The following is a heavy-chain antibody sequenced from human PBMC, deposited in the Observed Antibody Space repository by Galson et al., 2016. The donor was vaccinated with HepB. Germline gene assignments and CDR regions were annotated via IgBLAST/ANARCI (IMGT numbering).Heavy chain of an antibody. Sequence: SETLSLTCIVSGASMNSNFWTWIRQPPGKGLERIGDIYFRGSTNYTPSLKSRVTVSIDTSKNHFSLRLSSVTAADTAIYYCARRAGSGSYFDYWGQGALVTVSS. CDR1: GASMNSNF. CDR2: IYFRGST. D-gene: IGHD1-26*01. V-gene: IGHV4-59*01. J-gene: IGHJ4*02. CDR3: ARRAGSGSYFDY.